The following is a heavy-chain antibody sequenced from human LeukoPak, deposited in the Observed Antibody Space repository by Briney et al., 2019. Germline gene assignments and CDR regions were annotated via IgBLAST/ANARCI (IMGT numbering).Heavy chain of an antibody. CDR1: GYTFTSYG. CDR3: VRDAMVRGTFDY. CDR2: ISAYNGNT. Sequence: ASVKVSCKASGYTFTSYGISWVRQAPGQGLEWVGWISAYNGNTNYAQKLQGRVTMTTDTSTSTAYMELRSLRPDDTAVYYCVRDAMVRGTFDYWGQGTLVTVSS. J-gene: IGHJ4*02. D-gene: IGHD3-10*01. V-gene: IGHV1-18*04.